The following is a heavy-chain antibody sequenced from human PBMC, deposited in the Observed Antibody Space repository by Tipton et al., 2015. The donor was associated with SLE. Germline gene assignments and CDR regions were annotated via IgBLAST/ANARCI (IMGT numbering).Heavy chain of an antibody. V-gene: IGHV4-59*08. CDR2: IYYSGST. D-gene: IGHD2-21*02. Sequence: TLSLTCTVSGDSFSSHYWSWIRQPPGKGLEWIGCIYYSGSTNYNPSLKSRVTISVDTSKNQFSLKLSSVTAADTAVFYCARPLGAWFDPCDIWGKGKMVTVSS. CDR3: ARPLGAWFDPCDI. J-gene: IGHJ3*02. CDR1: GDSFSSHY.